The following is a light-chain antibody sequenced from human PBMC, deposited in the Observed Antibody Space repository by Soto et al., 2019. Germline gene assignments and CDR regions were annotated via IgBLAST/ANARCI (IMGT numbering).Light chain of an antibody. Sequence: VLTQPPSASGTAGQVVTISCSGGDSNIGSNSVYWYQHLPRMAPKLLIYYNNQRPSGVPDRFSGSRSGTSASLAIVGLRSEDEAVYYCAAWDASLSACVFGNGTKVTAL. CDR2: YNN. CDR3: AAWDASLSACV. V-gene: IGLV1-47*02. CDR1: DSNIGSNS. J-gene: IGLJ1*01.